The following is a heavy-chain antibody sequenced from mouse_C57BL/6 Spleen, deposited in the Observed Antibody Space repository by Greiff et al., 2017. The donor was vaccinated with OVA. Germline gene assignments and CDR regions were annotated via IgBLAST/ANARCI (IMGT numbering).Heavy chain of an antibody. V-gene: IGHV3-6*01. CDR3: ASSSYWYFDV. CDR2: ISYDGSN. J-gene: IGHJ1*03. CDR1: GYSITSGYY. D-gene: IGHD1-1*01. Sequence: EVQRVESGPGLVKPSQSLSLSCSVSGYSITSGYYWNWIRQFPGNQLEWMGSISYDGSNNYNPSLKNRITITRDTSKNQFFLKLNSVTTEDTATYYCASSSYWYFDVWGTGTTVTVSS.